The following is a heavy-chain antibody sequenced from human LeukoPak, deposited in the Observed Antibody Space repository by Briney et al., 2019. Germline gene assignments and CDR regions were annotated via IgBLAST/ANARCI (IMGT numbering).Heavy chain of an antibody. J-gene: IGHJ4*02. CDR2: IIPVFGTA. CDR3: ARRSGYDSTNGYPLTYYFDY. CDR1: GGTFSSYA. V-gene: IGHV1-69*13. Sequence: SVKVSCKASGGTFSSYAISWVRQAPGQGLEWMGGIIPVFGTANYAQKFQGRVTITADESTSTAYMELSSLRSEDTAVYYCARRSGYDSTNGYPLTYYFDYWGQGTLVTVSS. D-gene: IGHD5-12*01.